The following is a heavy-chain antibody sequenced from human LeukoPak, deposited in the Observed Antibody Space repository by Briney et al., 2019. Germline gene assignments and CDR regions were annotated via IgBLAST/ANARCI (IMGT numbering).Heavy chain of an antibody. V-gene: IGHV3-7*01. J-gene: IGHJ4*02. CDR1: GFTFRNYC. CDR3: ARVFYQDSGTSYRHLDY. D-gene: IGHD3-22*01. Sequence: GGSLRLSCAASGFTFRNYCMTWVRQAPGKGLEWVASIKQDESEKYFLDSVKGRFTISRNKAENSLYLQMNSLRAEDTAVYYCARVFYQDSGTSYRHLDYWGQGTLVTVSS. CDR2: IKQDESEK.